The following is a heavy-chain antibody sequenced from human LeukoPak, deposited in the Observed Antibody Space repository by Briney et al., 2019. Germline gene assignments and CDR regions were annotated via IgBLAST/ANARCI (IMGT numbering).Heavy chain of an antibody. V-gene: IGHV4-30-4*01. CDR3: ARAERHPDVVVIVHYFDN. D-gene: IGHD2-15*01. J-gene: IGHJ4*02. Sequence: SETLSLTCTVSGHSITRGHYYWSWIRQHPGKGLEWLGHIYHTGTTYYNPSLESRLTVSVDTSKNTFSLKLTSVTTSDTALYYCARAERHPDVVVIVHYFDNWGQGSLVTVSS. CDR2: IYHTGTT. CDR1: GHSITRGHYY.